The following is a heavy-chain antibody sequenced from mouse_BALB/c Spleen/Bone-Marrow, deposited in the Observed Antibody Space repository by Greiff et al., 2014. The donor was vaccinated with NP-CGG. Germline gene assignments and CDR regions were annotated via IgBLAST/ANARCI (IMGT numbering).Heavy chain of an antibody. CDR2: ISSGGGRT. J-gene: IGHJ3*01. D-gene: IGHD1-2*01. Sequence: VQLKESGGGLVKPGGSLKLSCAASGFVFSSYDMSWVRQTPDKRLEWVAFISSGGGRTYYPDTVKGRFTISRDTAKNTLYLQMSSLKSDDTAIYYCARQGFATSTSWFAYWGQGTLVTVSA. CDR1: GFVFSSYD. CDR3: ARQGFATSTSWFAY. V-gene: IGHV5-12-1*01.